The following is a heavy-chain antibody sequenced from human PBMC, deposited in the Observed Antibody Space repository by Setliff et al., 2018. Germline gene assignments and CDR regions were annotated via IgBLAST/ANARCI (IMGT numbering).Heavy chain of an antibody. CDR3: ARCITIFGVVIPNAFDY. J-gene: IGHJ4*02. Sequence: SGPTLVNPTQTLTLTCTSSGFSLRNSGVGVGWIRQPPGKALEWLALIYWDDDKRYSPSLKSRLTITKDTSKNQVVLTMTNMDPVDTATYYCARCITIFGVVIPNAFDYWGQGTLVTVSS. CDR2: IYWDDDK. D-gene: IGHD3-3*01. V-gene: IGHV2-5*02. CDR1: GFSLRNSGVG.